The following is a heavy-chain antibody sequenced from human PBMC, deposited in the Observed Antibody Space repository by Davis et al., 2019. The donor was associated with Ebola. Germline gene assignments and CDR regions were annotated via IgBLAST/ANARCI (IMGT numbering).Heavy chain of an antibody. J-gene: IGHJ4*02. CDR3: ARLRDTGSYFRAIEYFFDY. D-gene: IGHD1-26*01. CDR2: IYPGDSDT. CDR1: GYSFTSYW. V-gene: IGHV5-51*01. Sequence: PGGSLRLSCKGSGYSFTSYWIGWVRQMPGKGLEWMGIIYPGDSDTRYSPSFQGQVTMSADKSISTAYLQWSSLKASDTAMYYCARLRDTGSYFRAIEYFFDYWGQGTLVTVSS.